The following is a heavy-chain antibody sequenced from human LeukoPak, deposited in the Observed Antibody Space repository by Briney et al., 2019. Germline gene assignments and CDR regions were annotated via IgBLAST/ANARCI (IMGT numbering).Heavy chain of an antibody. V-gene: IGHV4-34*01. D-gene: IGHD6-13*01. Sequence: SETLSLTCAVYGGSFSGYYWSWIRQPPGKGLEWIGEINHSGSTNYNPSLKSRVTISVDTSENQFSLKLSSVTAADTAVYYCARVLYSSSLIDYWGQGTLVTVSS. CDR2: INHSGST. CDR1: GGSFSGYY. CDR3: ARVLYSSSLIDY. J-gene: IGHJ4*02.